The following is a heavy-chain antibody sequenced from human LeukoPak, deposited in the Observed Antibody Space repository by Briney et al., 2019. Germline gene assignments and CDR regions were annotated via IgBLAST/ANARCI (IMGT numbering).Heavy chain of an antibody. CDR3: ARDGNNWNGYYLDY. V-gene: IGHV3-30-3*01. CDR2: ISYDGNNK. D-gene: IGHD1-1*01. J-gene: IGHJ4*02. CDR1: GFTFRNYA. Sequence: PGESLRPSCAASGFTFRNYAIHWVRQARGKGLEWVAVISYDGNNKYYADSVKGRFTISRDNSKNTLYLQMNSLRAEDTAVYYCARDGNNWNGYYLDYWGQGTLVTVSS.